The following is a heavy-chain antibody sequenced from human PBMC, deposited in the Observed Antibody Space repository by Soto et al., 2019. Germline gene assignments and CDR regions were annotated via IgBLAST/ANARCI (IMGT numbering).Heavy chain of an antibody. V-gene: IGHV1-2*04. D-gene: IGHD5-18*01. J-gene: IGHJ5*02. CDR3: ARGGYSYGRNWFDP. CDR1: GYMFTGYY. CDR2: INPNTGDT. Sequence: ASVKVSCKASGYMFTGYYMHWVRQAPGQGLEWMGWINPNTGDTNYALKFQGWVTMTRDTSISTAYMELTRLKSDDTAPYYCARGGYSYGRNWFDPWGQGTLVTVS.